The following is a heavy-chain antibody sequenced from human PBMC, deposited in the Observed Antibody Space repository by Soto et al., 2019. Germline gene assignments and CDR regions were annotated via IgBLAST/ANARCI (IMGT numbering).Heavy chain of an antibody. CDR3: ARCLTYYDILTGYNDAFDI. D-gene: IGHD3-9*01. CDR2: ISYDGSNK. CDR1: GFTFSSYA. J-gene: IGHJ3*02. Sequence: QVQLVESGGGVVQPGRSLRLSCAASGFTFSSYAMHWVRQAPGKGLEWVAVISYDGSNKYYADSVKGRFTISRDNSKNTLYLQVNSLRAEDTAVYYCARCLTYYDILTGYNDAFDIWGQGTMVTVSS. V-gene: IGHV3-30-3*01.